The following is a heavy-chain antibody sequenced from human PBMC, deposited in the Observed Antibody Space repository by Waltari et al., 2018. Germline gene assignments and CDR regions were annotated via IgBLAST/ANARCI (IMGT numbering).Heavy chain of an antibody. D-gene: IGHD6-13*01. CDR1: GTSITHYY. V-gene: IGHV4-59*01. J-gene: IGHJ4*02. CDR3: ARMSGAAAGKFDY. CDR2: ISDIGNT. Sequence: QVQLQESGPGLVKPSETLSLTCIVSGTSITHYYWSWIRQPPGKGLEWIGLISDIGNTKYNPSLKSRFTISGDTSTNQFSLKMGAVTAAATAVFYCARMSGAAAGKFDYWGQGTLVTVSS.